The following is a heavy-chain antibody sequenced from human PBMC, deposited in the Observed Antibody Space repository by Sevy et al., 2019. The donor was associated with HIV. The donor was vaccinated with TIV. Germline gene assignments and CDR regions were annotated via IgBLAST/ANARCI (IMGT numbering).Heavy chain of an antibody. CDR1: GFSLSNYA. V-gene: IGHV3-23*01. CDR3: LVVVPAAIQDWFDP. CDR2: KTGSAGVT. J-gene: IGHJ5*02. Sequence: GGSLRLSCAASGFSLSNYAMSWVRQAPGKGLEWISTKTGSAGVTYYADSVKGRFTISRDNSKNTLYLQMNSLRAEDTAVYYCLVVVPAAIQDWFDPWGQGTLVTVSS. D-gene: IGHD2-2*01.